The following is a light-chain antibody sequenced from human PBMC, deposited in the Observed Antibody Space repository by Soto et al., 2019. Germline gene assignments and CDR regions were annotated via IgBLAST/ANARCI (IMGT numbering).Light chain of an antibody. CDR2: DVS. Sequence: QSALTQPASVSGSLGQSITISCTGTSSDVGDYNYVSWYQQHPGKAPKLMIFDVSNRPSGVSNRFSGSKSGNTASLTISGLQAEDEADYYCSSYTSSSTFYVFGTGTKVTVL. CDR1: SSDVGDYNY. CDR3: SSYTSSSTFYV. V-gene: IGLV2-14*01. J-gene: IGLJ1*01.